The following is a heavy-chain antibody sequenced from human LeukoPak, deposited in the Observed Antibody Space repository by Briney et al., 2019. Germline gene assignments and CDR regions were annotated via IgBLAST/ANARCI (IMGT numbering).Heavy chain of an antibody. CDR3: ARERYNWNDQLWEAADAFDI. CDR1: GFTFSSYS. V-gene: IGHV3-21*01. J-gene: IGHJ3*02. CDR2: ISSSSSYI. D-gene: IGHD1-1*01. Sequence: PGGSLRLSCAASGFTFSSYSMNWVRQAPGKGLEWVSSISSSSSYIYYADSVKGRFTISRDNAKNSLYLQMNSLRAEDTAVYYCARERYNWNDQLWEAADAFDIWGQGTMVTVSS.